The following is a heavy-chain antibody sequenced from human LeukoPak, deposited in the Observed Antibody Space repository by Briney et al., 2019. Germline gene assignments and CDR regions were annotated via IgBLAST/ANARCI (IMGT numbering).Heavy chain of an antibody. CDR2: IRYDGSNK. Sequence: GGSLRLSCAASRFTFISYGMHWVRQAPGKGLEWVAFIRYDGSNKYYADSVEGRFTISRDNSKNTLYLQMNLLRAEDTAVYYCEAVAAPFGYWGQGTLVTVSS. CDR3: EAVAAPFGY. J-gene: IGHJ4*02. V-gene: IGHV3-30*02. CDR1: RFTFISYG. D-gene: IGHD6-19*01.